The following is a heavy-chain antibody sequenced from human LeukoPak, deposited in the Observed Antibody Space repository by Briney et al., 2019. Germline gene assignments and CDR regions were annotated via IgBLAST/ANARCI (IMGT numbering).Heavy chain of an antibody. CDR2: INHSGST. CDR3: AKGSIMITFGGVIVIRNNWFDP. V-gene: IGHV4-34*01. J-gene: IGHJ5*02. D-gene: IGHD3-16*02. CDR1: GGSFSGYY. Sequence: PSETLSLTCAVYGGSFSGYYWSWIRQPPGKGLEWIGEINHSGSTNYNPSLESRVTISVDTSKNQFSLKLSSVTAADTAVYYCAKGSIMITFGGVIVIRNNWFDPWGQGTLVTVSS.